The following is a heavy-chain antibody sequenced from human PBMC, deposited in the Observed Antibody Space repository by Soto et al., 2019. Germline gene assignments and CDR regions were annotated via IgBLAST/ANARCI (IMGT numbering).Heavy chain of an antibody. D-gene: IGHD3-22*01. V-gene: IGHV3-7*03. J-gene: IGHJ4*02. Sequence: GGSLRLSCAASGFTFSSYWMSWVRQAPGKGLEWVANIKQDGSEKYYVGSVKGRFTISRDNAKNSLYLQMNSLRAEDTAVYYCAREEGVYYYDSSGYYYFDYWGQGTLVTVSS. CDR2: IKQDGSEK. CDR1: GFTFSSYW. CDR3: AREEGVYYYDSSGYYYFDY.